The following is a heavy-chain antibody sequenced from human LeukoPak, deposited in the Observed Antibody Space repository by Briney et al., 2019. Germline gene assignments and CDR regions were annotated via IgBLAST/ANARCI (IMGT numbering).Heavy chain of an antibody. CDR1: GYTFTVYY. CDR2: INPNSGGT. V-gene: IGHV1-2*02. Sequence: ASVTVSCKASGYTFTVYYMHWVRQAPGQGLEWMGWINPNSGGTNYAQKFQGRVTMTRDTSISTAYMELSRLRSDDTAVYYCARDVSGYYYFDYWGQGTLVTVSS. CDR3: ARDVSGYYYFDY. D-gene: IGHD5-12*01. J-gene: IGHJ4*02.